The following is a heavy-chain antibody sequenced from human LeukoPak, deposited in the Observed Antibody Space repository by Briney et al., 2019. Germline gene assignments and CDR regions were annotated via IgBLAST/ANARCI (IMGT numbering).Heavy chain of an antibody. Sequence: SETLSLTCTVSGGSISSSNYYWGWVRQPPGKGLEWIGNIYYSGSTYYKPSLKTRVTISVDTSKNQFSLKLTSVTAADTAVYYCARHASVDGNWPRPLDYWGQGSLVTVSS. CDR1: GGSISSSNYY. D-gene: IGHD6-19*01. CDR3: ARHASVDGNWPRPLDY. V-gene: IGHV4-39*01. CDR2: IYYSGST. J-gene: IGHJ4*02.